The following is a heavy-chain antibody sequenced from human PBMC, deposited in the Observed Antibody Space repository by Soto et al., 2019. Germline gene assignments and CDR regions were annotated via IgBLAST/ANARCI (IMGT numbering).Heavy chain of an antibody. CDR1: GFSLTNVTMG. CDR2: IFSNDEK. V-gene: IGHV2-26*01. Sequence: QVTLKESGPVLVKPTETLTLTCSVSGFSLTNVTMGVSWIRQPPGKALEWLAHIFSNDEKSYRTSLKSRLTISKDTSKSQVVLTVTNMDPVDTATYYCARITYTYGPPTFDYWGQGTLVTVSS. CDR3: ARITYTYGPPTFDY. D-gene: IGHD5-18*01. J-gene: IGHJ4*02.